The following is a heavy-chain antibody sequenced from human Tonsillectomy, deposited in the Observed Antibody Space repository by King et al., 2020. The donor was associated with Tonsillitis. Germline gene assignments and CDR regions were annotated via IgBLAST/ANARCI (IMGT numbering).Heavy chain of an antibody. CDR3: ARITELRYFDWLSPGWFDP. J-gene: IGHJ5*02. CDR1: GFSLSNARMG. V-gene: IGHV2-26*01. Sequence: VTLKESGPVLVKPTETLTLTCTVSGFSLSNARMGVSWIRQPPGKALEWLAHIFSNDEKSYSTSLKSRLTISKDTSKSQVVLTMTNMDPVDTATYYCARITELRYFDWLSPGWFDPWGQGTLVTVSS. D-gene: IGHD3-9*01. CDR2: IFSNDEK.